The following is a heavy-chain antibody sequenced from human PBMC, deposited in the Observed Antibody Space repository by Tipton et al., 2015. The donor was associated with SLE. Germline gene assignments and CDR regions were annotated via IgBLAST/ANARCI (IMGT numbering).Heavy chain of an antibody. CDR2: LYYSGTAEST. Sequence: TLSLTCSVPGGPISGSSYPWGWIRPSTGRGLEWIGSLYYSGTAESTDYNPSLKSRVSMSVDASKNQFSLRLTSVTAADTAVYYCVRDGYYGSGTYRYYYYGMDVWGQGTTVTVSS. V-gene: IGHV4-39*07. CDR1: GGPISGSSYP. J-gene: IGHJ6*02. D-gene: IGHD3-10*01. CDR3: VRDGYYGSGTYRYYYYGMDV.